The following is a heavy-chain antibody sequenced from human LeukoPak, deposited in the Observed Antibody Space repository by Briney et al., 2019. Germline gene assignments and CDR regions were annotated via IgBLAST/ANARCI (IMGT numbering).Heavy chain of an antibody. J-gene: IGHJ4*02. CDR2: ISYDGITK. V-gene: IGHV3-30-3*01. CDR3: ARDPCGTCLLPTPDY. Sequence: PGGSLRLSCAASGFTFSDYYMSWIRQAPGKGLEWVAIISYDGITKYYADSVKGRFTLSRDNSQNTLYLQMNSLRPEDTAVYYCARDPCGTCLLPTPDYWGQGTLVTVSS. D-gene: IGHD2-15*01. CDR1: GFTFSDYY.